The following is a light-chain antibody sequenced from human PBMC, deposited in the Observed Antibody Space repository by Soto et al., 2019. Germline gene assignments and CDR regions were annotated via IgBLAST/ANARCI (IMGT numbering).Light chain of an antibody. V-gene: IGLV1-40*01. CDR1: SSNIGAGYD. Sequence: QSVLTQPPSVSGAPGQRVTISCTGSSSNIGAGYDVHWYQQLPGTAPKLLIYGDINRPSGVPDRFSGSKSGSSVSLAITGLQAEDEADYYCQSYDSSLSGYVFGGGTKVTVL. CDR2: GDI. J-gene: IGLJ3*02. CDR3: QSYDSSLSGYV.